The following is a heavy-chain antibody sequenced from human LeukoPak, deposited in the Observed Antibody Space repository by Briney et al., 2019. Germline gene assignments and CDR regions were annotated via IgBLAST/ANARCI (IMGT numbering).Heavy chain of an antibody. CDR1: GFTFSSYA. Sequence: PGGSLRLSCAASGFTFSSYAMSWVRQAPGKGLEWVSAISGSGGSTYYADSVKGRFTISRDNSKNTLYLQMNSLRAEDTAVYYCAKDLNSYYYGSGSYLLLVDYWGQGTLVTVSS. CDR3: AKDLNSYYYGSGSYLLLVDY. CDR2: ISGSGGST. J-gene: IGHJ4*02. V-gene: IGHV3-23*01. D-gene: IGHD3-10*01.